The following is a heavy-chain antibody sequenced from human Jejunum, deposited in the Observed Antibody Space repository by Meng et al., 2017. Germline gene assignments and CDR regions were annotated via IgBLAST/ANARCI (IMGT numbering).Heavy chain of an antibody. CDR2: IYYSGTT. Sequence: QVELQESGPGLVKPSQTLPLTCPVPVDSIRGADYYWTWIRQAPGKRLEWIGYIYYSGTTYYNPSLKTRLILSVDTSTNRFSLNLSSVAAADTAMYYCARSRVVPAAYFDSWGHGTLVTVSS. CDR1: VDSIRGADYY. V-gene: IGHV4-30-4*01. D-gene: IGHD2-2*01. CDR3: ARSRVVPAAYFDS. J-gene: IGHJ4*01.